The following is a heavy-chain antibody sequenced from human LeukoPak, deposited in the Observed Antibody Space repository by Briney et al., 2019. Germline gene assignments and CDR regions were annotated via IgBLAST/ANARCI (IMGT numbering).Heavy chain of an antibody. CDR1: GFTFSTFA. CDR2: ITGAGDTT. V-gene: IGHV3-23*01. J-gene: IGHJ4*02. CDR3: VRDRNYYEALQRSY. D-gene: IGHD3-3*01. Sequence: GGSLRLSCAASGFTFSTFAMSWVRQAPGRGLEWVSSITGAGDTTFYPESVKGRFTISRDNSKNTLYLQMNSLRVEDTALYFCVRDRNYYEALQRSYWGQGTLVTVSS.